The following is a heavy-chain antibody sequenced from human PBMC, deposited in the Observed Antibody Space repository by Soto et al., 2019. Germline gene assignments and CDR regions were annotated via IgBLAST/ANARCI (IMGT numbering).Heavy chain of an antibody. J-gene: IGHJ3*02. CDR2: MSHSGST. Sequence: QVQLQQWGTGLLKASETLSLTCAVYGGSFTGHYWSWIRQPPGKGLEWIGEMSHSGSTNYNPSLKSRVTILGDTSKSQFSLNLTSVTAADTAVYYCARLHGAFDIWGQGTMVIVSS. CDR1: GGSFTGHY. D-gene: IGHD5-18*01. CDR3: ARLHGAFDI. V-gene: IGHV4-34*01.